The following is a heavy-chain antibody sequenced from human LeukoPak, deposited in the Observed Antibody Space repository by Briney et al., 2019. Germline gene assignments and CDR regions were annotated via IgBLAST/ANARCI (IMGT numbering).Heavy chain of an antibody. Sequence: PSETLSLTCTVSGGSISGSSYYWGWIRQPPGKGLEWIGSIYYSGSTYYNPSPKSRVTISVDTSKNQFSLKLSSVTAADTAVYYCACGQRDDGYLDFWGQGTLVTVSS. CDR3: ACGQRDDGYLDF. D-gene: IGHD6-25*01. J-gene: IGHJ4*02. CDR2: IYYSGST. V-gene: IGHV4-39*01. CDR1: GGSISGSSYY.